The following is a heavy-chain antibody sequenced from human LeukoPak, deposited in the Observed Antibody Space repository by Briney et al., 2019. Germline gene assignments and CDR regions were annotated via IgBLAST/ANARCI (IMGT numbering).Heavy chain of an antibody. CDR2: INHSGST. CDR1: GGSFSGYY. J-gene: IGHJ3*02. V-gene: IGHV4-34*01. D-gene: IGHD2-2*01. Sequence: SETLSLTCAVYGGSFSGYYWSWIRQPPGKGLEWIGEINHSGSTNYNPSLKSRVTISVDTSKNQFSLKLSSVTAADTAVYYCVGYCSSTSCFDAFDIWGQGTMVTVSS. CDR3: VGYCSSTSCFDAFDI.